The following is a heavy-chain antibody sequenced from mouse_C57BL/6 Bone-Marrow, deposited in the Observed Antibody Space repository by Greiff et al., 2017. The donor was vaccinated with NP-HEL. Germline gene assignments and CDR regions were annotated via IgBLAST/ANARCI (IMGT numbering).Heavy chain of an antibody. J-gene: IGHJ4*01. CDR1: GFNIKDDY. Sequence: VQLQQSGAELVRPGASVKLSCTASGFNIKDDYMHWVKQRPEQGLEWIGWIDPENGDTEYASKFQGKATITADTSSNTAYLQLSSLTSEDTAVYYCTTDDDYDDYAMDYWGQGTSVTVSS. D-gene: IGHD2-4*01. CDR2: IDPENGDT. CDR3: TTDDDYDDYAMDY. V-gene: IGHV14-4*01.